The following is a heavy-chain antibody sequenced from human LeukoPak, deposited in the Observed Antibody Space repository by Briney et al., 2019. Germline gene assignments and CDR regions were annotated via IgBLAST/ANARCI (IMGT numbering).Heavy chain of an antibody. V-gene: IGHV3-23*01. CDR1: GFTSTTYA. Sequence: GGSLRLSCAASGFTSTTYAMSWVRQAPGKGLEWVSAISGNGHSTYYADSVKGRFTISRDNAKNSLYLQMNSLRAEDTALYYCARGSTHYDVLTGYHYYFDYWGQGTLVTVSS. D-gene: IGHD3-9*01. CDR3: ARGSTHYDVLTGYHYYFDY. J-gene: IGHJ4*02. CDR2: ISGNGHST.